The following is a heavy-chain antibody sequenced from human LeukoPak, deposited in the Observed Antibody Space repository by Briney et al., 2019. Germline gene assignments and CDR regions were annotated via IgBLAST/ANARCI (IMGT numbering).Heavy chain of an antibody. CDR1: GYTLTELS. D-gene: IGHD1-26*01. CDR3: ATGVMVGATLIAPFDY. V-gene: IGHV1-24*01. Sequence: ASVKVSCKVSGYTLTELSMHWVRQAPGKGLEWMGGFDPEDGETIYAQKFQGRVTMTEDTSTDTAYMELSSLRSEDKAVYYCATGVMVGATLIAPFDYWGQGTLVTVSS. CDR2: FDPEDGET. J-gene: IGHJ4*02.